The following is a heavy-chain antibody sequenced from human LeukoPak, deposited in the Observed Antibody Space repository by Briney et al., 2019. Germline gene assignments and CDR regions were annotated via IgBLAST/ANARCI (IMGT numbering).Heavy chain of an antibody. V-gene: IGHV3-11*06. Sequence: PGGSLRLSCAASGFTFRDYYMSWSRQAPGKGLEWVSYISGASTFTNYADSVKGRFAISRDNAKNTLYLQLNSLRAEDTAVYYCARVAYCSGDCYHYFEYWGQGTLVTVSS. CDR3: ARVAYCSGDCYHYFEY. CDR1: GFTFRDYY. J-gene: IGHJ4*02. D-gene: IGHD2-21*02. CDR2: ISGASTFT.